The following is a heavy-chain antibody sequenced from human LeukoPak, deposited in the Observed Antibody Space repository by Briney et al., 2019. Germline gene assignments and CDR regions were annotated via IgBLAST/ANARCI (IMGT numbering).Heavy chain of an antibody. V-gene: IGHV1-8*01. Sequence: ASVKVSCKASGYTFTSYDINWVRQATGQGLEWMGWMNPNSGNTGYAQKFQGGVTMTRNTSISTAYMELSSLRSEDTAVYYCALSEPPPTYSSSGPTFDYWGQGTLVTVSS. J-gene: IGHJ4*02. CDR2: MNPNSGNT. CDR3: ALSEPPPTYSSSGPTFDY. D-gene: IGHD6-6*01. CDR1: GYTFTSYD.